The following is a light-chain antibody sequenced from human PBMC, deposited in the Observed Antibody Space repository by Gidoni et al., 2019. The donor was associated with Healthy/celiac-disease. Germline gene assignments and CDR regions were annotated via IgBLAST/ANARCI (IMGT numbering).Light chain of an antibody. V-gene: IGKV3-20*01. J-gene: IGKJ1*01. CDR1: QSVSSSY. CDR2: GAS. CDR3: QQYGSSPLWT. Sequence: ELVLTQSPGTLSLSPGERATLSCRASQSVSSSYLAWYQPQPGQAPRRLIYGASSSATGIPDRFSGSGSGTDFTLTISRLEPEDFAVYYCQQYGSSPLWTFGQGTKVEIK.